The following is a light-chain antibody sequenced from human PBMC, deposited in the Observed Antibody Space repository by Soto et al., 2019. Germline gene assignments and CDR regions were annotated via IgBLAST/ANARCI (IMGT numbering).Light chain of an antibody. V-gene: IGKV3-11*01. CDR2: DAS. CDR1: QSVSSY. J-gene: IGKJ5*01. Sequence: PGERATLSCRASQSVSSYLAWYQQKPGQAPRLLIYDASNRATGIPARFSGSGSGTDFALTISSLEPEDFAVYYCQQRSNWPPITFGQGTRLEIK. CDR3: QQRSNWPPIT.